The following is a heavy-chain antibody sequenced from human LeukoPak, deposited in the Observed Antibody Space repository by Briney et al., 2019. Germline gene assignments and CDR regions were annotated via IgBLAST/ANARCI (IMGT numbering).Heavy chain of an antibody. D-gene: IGHD1-7*01. CDR1: GFTFSSYS. CDR3: ARDLRVTRITGTTRAFDI. V-gene: IGHV3-21*01. J-gene: IGHJ3*02. Sequence: GGSLRLSCAASGFTFSSYSMNWVRQAPGKGLEWVSSISSSSYIYYADSVKGRFTISRDNAKNSLYLQMNSLRAEDTAVYYCARDLRVTRITGTTRAFDIWGQGTMVTVSS. CDR2: ISSSSYI.